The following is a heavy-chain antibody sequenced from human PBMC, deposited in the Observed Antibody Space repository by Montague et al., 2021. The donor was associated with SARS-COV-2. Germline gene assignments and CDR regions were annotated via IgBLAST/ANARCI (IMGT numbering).Heavy chain of an antibody. D-gene: IGHD1-1*01. Sequence: SETLSLTCTVSGDSISSSSYNWGWIRQPPGKGLEWIGSVHYNGRTYYNPSLKSRVTIYVDTSKNQISLRLSSVTAADTAVYYSTRHVHMTWPEPSPGFDYWGPGTLLTVS. CDR1: GDSISSSSYN. CDR2: VHYNGRT. V-gene: IGHV4-39*01. CDR3: TRHVHMTWPEPSPGFDY. J-gene: IGHJ4*02.